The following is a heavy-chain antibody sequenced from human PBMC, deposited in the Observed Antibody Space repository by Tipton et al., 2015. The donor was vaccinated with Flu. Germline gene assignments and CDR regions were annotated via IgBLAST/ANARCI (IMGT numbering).Heavy chain of an antibody. CDR3: ARADSSSSKHFDY. J-gene: IGHJ4*02. CDR1: GYSISSGYN. Sequence: TLSLTCDVSGYSISSGYNWGFVRQPPGEGLEWIGSIYHTGSTYYSPSLKSRVTISVDTSKNQFSLKLSSVTAADTAVYYCARADSSSSKHFDYWGQGTLVTVSS. CDR2: IYHTGST. V-gene: IGHV4-38-2*01. D-gene: IGHD6-13*01.